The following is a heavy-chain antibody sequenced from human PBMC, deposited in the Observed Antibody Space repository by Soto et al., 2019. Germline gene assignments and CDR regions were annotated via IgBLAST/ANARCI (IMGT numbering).Heavy chain of an antibody. D-gene: IGHD5-12*01. CDR3: ARDLYSGYDSHWFDY. V-gene: IGHV3-11*01. CDR1: GFTFSDYY. J-gene: IGHJ4*02. Sequence: GGSLRLSCAASGFTFSDYYMSWIRQAPGKGLEWVSYISSSGSTIYYADSVKGRFTISRDNAKNSLYLQMNSLRAEDTAVYYCARDLYSGYDSHWFDYWGQGTLVTVSS. CDR2: ISSSGSTI.